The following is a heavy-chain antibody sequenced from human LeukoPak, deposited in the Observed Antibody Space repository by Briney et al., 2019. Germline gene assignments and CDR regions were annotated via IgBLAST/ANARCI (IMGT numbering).Heavy chain of an antibody. Sequence: KPSETLSLTCTVSGGSISSYYWSWIRQPPGKGLEWIGYIYYSGSTNYNPSLKSRVTISVDTSKNQFSLKLSSVTAADTAVYYCARHGIGHYYYYGMDVWGQGTTVTVSS. D-gene: IGHD1-1*01. J-gene: IGHJ6*02. CDR2: IYYSGST. V-gene: IGHV4-59*08. CDR3: ARHGIGHYYYYGMDV. CDR1: GGSISSYY.